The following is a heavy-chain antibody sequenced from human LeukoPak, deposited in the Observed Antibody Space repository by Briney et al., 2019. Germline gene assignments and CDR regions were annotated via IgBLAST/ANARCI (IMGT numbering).Heavy chain of an antibody. V-gene: IGHV4-38-2*01. J-gene: IGHJ4*02. CDR1: GYSISSGYY. Sequence: PSETMSLTCAVSGYSISSGYYWGWIRQPPGKGLEWIGSIYHSGSTYYNPSLKSRVTIPVDTSKNQFSLKLSSVTAADTAVYYCARHVSSGSPSYYFDYWGQGTLVPVSS. D-gene: IGHD3-10*01. CDR2: IYHSGST. CDR3: ARHVSSGSPSYYFDY.